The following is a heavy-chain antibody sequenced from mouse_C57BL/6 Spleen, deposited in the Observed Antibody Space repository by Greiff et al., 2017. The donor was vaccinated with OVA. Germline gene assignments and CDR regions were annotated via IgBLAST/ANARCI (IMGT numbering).Heavy chain of an antibody. CDR2: INPSTGGT. CDR3: AKFPPGYDDAMDY. V-gene: IGHV1-53*01. CDR1: GYTFTSYW. J-gene: IGHJ4*01. Sequence: VQLQQPGTELVKPGASVKLSCKASGYTFTSYWMHWVKQRPGQGLEWIGNINPSTGGTNSTEKFKSKATLTVDKSSSTAYMQLSSLTSEDSAVYYCAKFPPGYDDAMDYWGQGTSVTVSS. D-gene: IGHD2-2*01.